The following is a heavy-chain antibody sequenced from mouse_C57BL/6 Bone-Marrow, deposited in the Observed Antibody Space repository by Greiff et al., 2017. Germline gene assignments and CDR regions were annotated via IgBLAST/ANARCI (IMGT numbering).Heavy chain of an antibody. D-gene: IGHD2-4*01. J-gene: IGHJ2*01. CDR1: GYAFSTYW. CDR3: ARRIYYDYDGY. V-gene: IGHV1-80*01. CDR2: IYPGDGDT. Sequence: QVQLQQSGAELVKPGASVKISCKVSGYAFSTYWMNWVKQRPGKGLEWIGQIYPGDGDTNYNGKFKGKATLTADKSSSTAYMQLSSLTSEDSAVYFCARRIYYDYDGYWGQGTTLTVSS.